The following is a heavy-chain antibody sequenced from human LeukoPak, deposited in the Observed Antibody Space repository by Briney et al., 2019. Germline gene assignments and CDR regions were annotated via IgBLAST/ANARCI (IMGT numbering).Heavy chain of an antibody. V-gene: IGHV7-4-1*02. Sequence: GASVKVSCKTSGYTFSSYTINWVRQAPGQGLEWMGWINTNTGNPTYAQGFTGRYVFSLETSVSTAYLQISSLKAEDTAVYYCARGGPQDYDFWSGWGGSYYYYYYMDVWGKGTTVTVSS. J-gene: IGHJ6*03. CDR2: INTNTGNP. D-gene: IGHD3-3*01. CDR3: ARGGPQDYDFWSGWGGSYYYYYYMDV. CDR1: GYTFSSYT.